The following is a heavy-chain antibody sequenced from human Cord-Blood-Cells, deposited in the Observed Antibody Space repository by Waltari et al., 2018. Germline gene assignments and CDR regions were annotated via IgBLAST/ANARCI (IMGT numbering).Heavy chain of an antibody. CDR3: ARWNWGSGIDY. D-gene: IGHD7-27*01. CDR2: LNAGNGNT. J-gene: IGHJ4*02. CDR1: GYTFTSYA. V-gene: IGHV1-3*01. Sequence: QVQLVQSGAEVKKPGASVKVSCKASGYTFTSYAMHWVRQAPGQRLEWMGWLNAGNGNTKYSQKFQGRVTITRDTSASTAYMELSSLRSEDTAVYYCARWNWGSGIDYWGQGTLVTVSS.